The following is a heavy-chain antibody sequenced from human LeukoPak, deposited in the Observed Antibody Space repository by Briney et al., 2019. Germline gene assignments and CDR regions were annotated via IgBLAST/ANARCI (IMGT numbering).Heavy chain of an antibody. CDR1: GGSISSYY. CDR2: ISYSGST. CDR3: ARHEGGEWLRFGYYYYGMDV. Sequence: SETLSLTCTVSGGSISSYYWSWIRQPPGKGLEWIGYISYSGSTNYNPSLKSRVTISVDTSKNQFSLKLSSVTAADTAVYYCARHEGGEWLRFGYYYYGMDVWGQGTTVTVSS. J-gene: IGHJ6*02. D-gene: IGHD5-12*01. V-gene: IGHV4-59*08.